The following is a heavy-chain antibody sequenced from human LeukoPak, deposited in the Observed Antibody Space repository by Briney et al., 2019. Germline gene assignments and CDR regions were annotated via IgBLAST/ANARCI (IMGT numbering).Heavy chain of an antibody. CDR3: ARDNRGYSGYDSFFDY. CDR2: IWYDGSNK. D-gene: IGHD5-12*01. Sequence: RGSLRLSCAASGFTFSSYGMHWVRQAPGKGLEWVAVIWYDGSNKYYADSVKGRFTISRDNSKNTLYLQMNSLRAEDTAVYYCARDNRGYSGYDSFFDYWGQGTLVTVSS. V-gene: IGHV3-33*01. J-gene: IGHJ4*02. CDR1: GFTFSSYG.